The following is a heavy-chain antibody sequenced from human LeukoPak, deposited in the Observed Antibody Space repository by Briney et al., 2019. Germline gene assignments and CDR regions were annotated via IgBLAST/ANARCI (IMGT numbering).Heavy chain of an antibody. D-gene: IGHD1-20*01. CDR2: ISGSGTTI. V-gene: IGHV3-48*03. CDR3: TREGNWNDQDY. J-gene: IGHJ4*02. CDR1: GFTFSSYE. Sequence: GGSLRLSCAASGFTFSSYEMNWVRQAPGKGLEWVSYISGSGTTIYYVDSVKGRFTISRDNAKNSLYLQMNSLRAEDTAVYYCTREGNWNDQDYWGQGTLVTVSS.